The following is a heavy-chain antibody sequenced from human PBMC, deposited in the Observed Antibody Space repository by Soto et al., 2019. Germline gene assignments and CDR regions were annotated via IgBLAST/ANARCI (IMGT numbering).Heavy chain of an antibody. D-gene: IGHD2-15*01. Sequence: ASVKVSCKASGYTFTSYYMHWVRQAPGQGLEWMGIINPSGGSTSYAQKFQGRVTMTRDTSTSTVYMELSSLRSEDTAVYYCAGPYCSGGSCYPDYSYGMDVSGQATTVTVSS. V-gene: IGHV1-46*01. CDR2: INPSGGST. CDR3: AGPYCSGGSCYPDYSYGMDV. J-gene: IGHJ6*02. CDR1: GYTFTSYY.